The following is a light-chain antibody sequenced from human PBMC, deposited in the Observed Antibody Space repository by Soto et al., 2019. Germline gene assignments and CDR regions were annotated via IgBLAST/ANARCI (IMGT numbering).Light chain of an antibody. V-gene: IGKV3-20*01. CDR3: QQYGDSPT. J-gene: IGKJ1*01. CDR1: QSVTGNS. CDR2: DAS. Sequence: PGARATLSCRASQSVTGNSLAWYQHKPGQAPRLLICDASSRATGIPDRFSGGGSGTDFSLTISRLEPEDFAVYYCQQYGDSPTFGQGTKVEIK.